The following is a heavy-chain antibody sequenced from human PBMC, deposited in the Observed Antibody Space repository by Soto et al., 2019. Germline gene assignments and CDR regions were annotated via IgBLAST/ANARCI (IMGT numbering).Heavy chain of an antibody. CDR2: IYYSGST. J-gene: IGHJ5*02. Sequence: SETLSLTCTVSGGSISSSSYYWGWIRQPPGKGLEWIGSIYYSGSTYYNPSLKSRVTISVDTSKNQFSLKLSSVTAADTAVYYCAQDLGYCSGGSCSDWFDPWGQGXLVTVYS. CDR3: AQDLGYCSGGSCSDWFDP. CDR1: GGSISSSSYY. V-gene: IGHV4-39*01. D-gene: IGHD2-15*01.